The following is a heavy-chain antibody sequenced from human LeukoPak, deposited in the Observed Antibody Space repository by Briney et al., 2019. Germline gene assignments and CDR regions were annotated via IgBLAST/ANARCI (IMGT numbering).Heavy chain of an antibody. Sequence: ASVKVSCKASRGTFSSYTISWVRQAPGQGLEWMGRIIPILGIANYAQKFQGRVTITADKSTSTAYMELSSLRSEDTAVYYCAREPLGYSYGYRSYWGQGTLVTVSS. J-gene: IGHJ4*02. CDR2: IIPILGIA. D-gene: IGHD5-18*01. CDR3: AREPLGYSYGYRSY. V-gene: IGHV1-69*04. CDR1: RGTFSSYT.